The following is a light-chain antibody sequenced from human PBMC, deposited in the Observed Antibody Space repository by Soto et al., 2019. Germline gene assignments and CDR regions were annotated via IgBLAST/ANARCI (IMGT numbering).Light chain of an antibody. CDR2: GAF. V-gene: IGKV3-20*01. CDR3: QQYGTSPWT. J-gene: IGKJ1*01. CDR1: HSVNSH. Sequence: IIMTQSPAPFSGSPLEIVTFFFGTSHSVNSHVAWYQQKPGQAPRLLIYGAFNRATGIPDRFSGSGSGTDFTLTISRLEPEDFAVYYCQQYGTSPWTFGQGTKVDI.